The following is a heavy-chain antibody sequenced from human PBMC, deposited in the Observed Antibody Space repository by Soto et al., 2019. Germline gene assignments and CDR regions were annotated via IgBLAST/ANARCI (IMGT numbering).Heavy chain of an antibody. CDR2: IIPIFGTA. CDR3: ARVDIAVAGPLFDP. CDR1: GGTFSSYA. V-gene: IGHV1-69*05. J-gene: IGHJ5*02. D-gene: IGHD6-19*01. Sequence: ASVKVSCKASGGTFSSYAISWVRQAPGQGLEWMGGIIPIFGTANYAQKLQGRVTMTTDTSTSTAYMELRSLRSDDTAVYYCARVDIAVAGPLFDPWGQGTLVTVSS.